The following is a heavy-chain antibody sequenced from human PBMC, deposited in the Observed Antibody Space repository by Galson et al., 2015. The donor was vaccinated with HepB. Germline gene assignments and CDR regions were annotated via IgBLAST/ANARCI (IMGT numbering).Heavy chain of an antibody. Sequence: SLRLSCAASGFTFSSYSMNWVRQAPGKGLEWVSYISSSSSTIYYADSVKGRFTISRDNAKSSLYLQMNSLRAEDTAVYYCARDAVAGHYYYYMDVWGKGTTVTVSS. D-gene: IGHD6-19*01. CDR1: GFTFSSYS. CDR2: ISSSSSTI. V-gene: IGHV3-48*01. J-gene: IGHJ6*03. CDR3: ARDAVAGHYYYYMDV.